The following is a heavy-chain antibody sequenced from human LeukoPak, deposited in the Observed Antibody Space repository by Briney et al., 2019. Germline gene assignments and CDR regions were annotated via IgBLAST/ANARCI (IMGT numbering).Heavy chain of an antibody. CDR3: ARDERYCSSTSCYFRFDP. V-gene: IGHV4-61*02. CDR1: GGSIGSGSYY. CDR2: IYTSGST. D-gene: IGHD2-2*01. Sequence: SETLSLTCTVSGGSIGSGSYYWSWTRQPAGKGLEWIGRIYTSGSTNYNPSLKSRVTISVDTSKNQFSLKLSSVTAADTAVYYCARDERYCSSTSCYFRFDPWGQGTLVTVSS. J-gene: IGHJ5*02.